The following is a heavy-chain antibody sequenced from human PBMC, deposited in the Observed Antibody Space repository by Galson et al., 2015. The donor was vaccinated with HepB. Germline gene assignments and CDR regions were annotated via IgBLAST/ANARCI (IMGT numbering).Heavy chain of an antibody. Sequence: SLRLSCAASGFTFSSYGMHWVRQAPGKGLEWVAVIWYDGSNKYYADSVKGRFTISRDNSKNTLYLQMNSLRAEDTAVYYCARERGQGMVWYWGQGTLVTVSS. CDR1: GFTFSSYG. CDR3: ARERGQGMVWY. D-gene: IGHD3-10*01. V-gene: IGHV3-33*08. J-gene: IGHJ4*02. CDR2: IWYDGSNK.